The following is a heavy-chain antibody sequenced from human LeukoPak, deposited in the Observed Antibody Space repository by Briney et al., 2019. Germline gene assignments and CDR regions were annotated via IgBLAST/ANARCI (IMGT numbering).Heavy chain of an antibody. CDR3: GKEIPGGHYYDISGPD. J-gene: IGHJ4*02. CDR1: GFSFSIYG. Sequence: GRSLRLSCEGSGFSFSIYGMHWLRQAPGKGLEWVAVISYDGDNKYYADSVEGRFTISRDNSKNTLYLEMNSLRAEDTAVYYCGKEIPGGHYYDISGPDWGQGTLVTVSS. D-gene: IGHD3-22*01. V-gene: IGHV3-30*18. CDR2: ISYDGDNK.